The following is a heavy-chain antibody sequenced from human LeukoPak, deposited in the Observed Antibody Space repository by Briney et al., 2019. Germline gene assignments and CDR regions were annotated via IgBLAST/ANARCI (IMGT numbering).Heavy chain of an antibody. J-gene: IGHJ4*02. Sequence: GGSLRLSCAASGFTFSSYAMSWVRQAPGKGLEWVSAISGSGGSTYYADSVKGRFTISRDNSKNTLYLQMNCLRAEDTAVYYCAKGGGYYDFWSGYRFDYWGQGTLVTVSS. CDR3: AKGGGYYDFWSGYRFDY. D-gene: IGHD3-3*01. CDR1: GFTFSSYA. V-gene: IGHV3-23*01. CDR2: ISGSGGST.